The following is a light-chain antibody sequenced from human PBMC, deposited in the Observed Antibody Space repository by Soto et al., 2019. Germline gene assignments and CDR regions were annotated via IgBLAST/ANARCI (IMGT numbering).Light chain of an antibody. CDR1: QSIGTY. V-gene: IGKV3-11*01. CDR3: QLRNNWPPEVT. J-gene: IGKJ3*01. CDR2: DAS. Sequence: EIVLTQSPATLSLSPGERATLSCRASQSIGTYLAWYQQTPGQAPRLLIYDASNRATGIPARFSGSGSGTDFTLTISSLEPEDFAVYYCQLRNNWPPEVTVGPGTKVDIK.